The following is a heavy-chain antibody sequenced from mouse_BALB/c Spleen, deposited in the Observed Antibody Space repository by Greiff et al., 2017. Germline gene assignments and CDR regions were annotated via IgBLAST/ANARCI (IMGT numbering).Heavy chain of an antibody. V-gene: IGHV1-5*01. Sequence: VQLQQSGTVLARPGASVKMSCKASGYTFTSYWMHWVNQRPGQGLEWIGAIYPGNSDTSYNQKFKGKAKLTAVTSTSTAYMELSSLTNEDSAVYYCTRTPSYYYGSSYYFDYWGQGTTLTVSS. CDR2: IYPGNSDT. J-gene: IGHJ2*01. CDR3: TRTPSYYYGSSYYFDY. D-gene: IGHD1-1*01. CDR1: GYTFTSYW.